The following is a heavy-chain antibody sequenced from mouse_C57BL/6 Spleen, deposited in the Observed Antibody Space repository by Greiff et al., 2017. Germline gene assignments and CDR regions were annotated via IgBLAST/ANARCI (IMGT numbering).Heavy chain of an antibody. CDR2: IDPSDSYT. CDR1: GYTFTSYW. D-gene: IGHD2-1*01. V-gene: IGHV1-59*01. CDR3: ASLYYGNYVFAY. Sequence: QVQLQQPGAELVRPGTSVKLSCKASGYTFTSYWMHWVKQRPGQGLEWIGVIDPSDSYTNYNQKFKGKATLTVDTSSSTAYMQLSSLTSEDSAVYYCASLYYGNYVFAYWGQGTLVTVSA. J-gene: IGHJ3*01.